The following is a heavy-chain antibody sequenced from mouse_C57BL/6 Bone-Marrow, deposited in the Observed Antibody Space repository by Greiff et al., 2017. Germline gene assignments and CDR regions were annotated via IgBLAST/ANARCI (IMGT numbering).Heavy chain of an antibody. J-gene: IGHJ4*01. CDR2: ISSGGSYT. CDR1: GFTFSSYG. V-gene: IGHV5-6*01. CDR3: ASLPRYCYAMDY. Sequence: EVQRVESGGDLVKPGGSLKLSCAASGFTFSSYGMSWVRQTPDKRLEWVATISSGGSYTYYPDSVKGRFTIARDNAKNTLYLQMSSLKSEDTAMYYCASLPRYCYAMDYWGQGTSVTVSS.